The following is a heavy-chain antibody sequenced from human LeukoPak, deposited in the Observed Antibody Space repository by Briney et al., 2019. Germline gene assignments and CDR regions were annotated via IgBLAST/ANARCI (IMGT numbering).Heavy chain of an antibody. CDR1: GFTFFSHG. CDR2: LSSDGSRE. CDR3: AKRGFCSGGSCYSFHFDF. V-gene: IGHV3-30*18. Sequence: GGSLRLSCAASGFTFFSHGMHWVRQAPGKGLEWVALLSSDGSRESYTDSVKGRFTISRDNSKNTLYLQMDSLRAEDTAVYYCAKRGFCSGGSCYSFHFDFWGRGALVTVSS. J-gene: IGHJ2*01. D-gene: IGHD2-15*01.